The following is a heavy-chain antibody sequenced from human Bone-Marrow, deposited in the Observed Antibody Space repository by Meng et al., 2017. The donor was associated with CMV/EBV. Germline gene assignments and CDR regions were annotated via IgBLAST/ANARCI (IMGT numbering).Heavy chain of an antibody. V-gene: IGHV3-48*04. CDR2: ISSSSSTI. CDR1: GFIFSTYG. Sequence: GGSLRLSCAASGFIFSTYGMHWVRQAPGKGLEWVSYISSSSSTIYYADSVKGRFTISRDNAKNSLYLQMNSLRAEDTAVYYCARGRYDFWSGSLASYYYYGMDVWGQGTTVTVSS. D-gene: IGHD3-3*01. CDR3: ARGRYDFWSGSLASYYYYGMDV. J-gene: IGHJ6*02.